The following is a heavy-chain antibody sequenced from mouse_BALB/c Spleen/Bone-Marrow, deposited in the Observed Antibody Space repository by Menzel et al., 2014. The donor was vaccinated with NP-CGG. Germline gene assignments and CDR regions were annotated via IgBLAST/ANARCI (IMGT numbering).Heavy chain of an antibody. J-gene: IGHJ4*01. CDR1: GFSLTGFG. CDR3: AREKYGNYYAMDY. D-gene: IGHD2-10*02. Sequence: VKVVESGPGLVAPSQSLSITCTVSGFSLTGFGINWIRQPPGKGLEWLGMIWGDGTTDYNSALKSRLSIKKDNSKSQVFSKMNSLQAGDTARYYCAREKYGNYYAMDYWGQGTSVTVSS. CDR2: IWGDGTT. V-gene: IGHV2-6-7*01.